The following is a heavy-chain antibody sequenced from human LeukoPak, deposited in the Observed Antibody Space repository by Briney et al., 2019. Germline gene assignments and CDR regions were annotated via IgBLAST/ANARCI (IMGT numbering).Heavy chain of an antibody. Sequence: SVKVSCKASGGTFSSYAISWVRQAPGQGLEWTGGIIPIFGTANYAQKFQGRVTITADESTSTAYMELSSLRSEDTAVYYCARDRRIAAADAFDIWGQGTMVTVSS. D-gene: IGHD6-13*01. CDR2: IIPIFGTA. V-gene: IGHV1-69*01. J-gene: IGHJ3*02. CDR3: ARDRRIAAADAFDI. CDR1: GGTFSSYA.